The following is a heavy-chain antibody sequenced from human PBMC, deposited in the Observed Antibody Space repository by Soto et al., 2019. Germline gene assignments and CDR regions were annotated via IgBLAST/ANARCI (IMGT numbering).Heavy chain of an antibody. D-gene: IGHD7-27*01. CDR1: GFTISSNY. CDR3: ARVWGWHFDL. V-gene: IGHV3-53*02. J-gene: IGHJ2*01. Sequence: EVQLVETGGGLIQPGGSLRLSCVASGFTISSNYMSWVRQAPGKGLQWVSVVYTGGSANYADSVKGRFTSSRDNSKNTLSLQVNSLRAEDTAVYYCARVWGWHFDLWGRGTLVTVSS. CDR2: VYTGGSA.